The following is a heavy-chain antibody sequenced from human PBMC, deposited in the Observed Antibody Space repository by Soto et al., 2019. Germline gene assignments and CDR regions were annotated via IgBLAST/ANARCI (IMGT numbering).Heavy chain of an antibody. J-gene: IGHJ3*02. CDR1: GFTVSNNF. CDR3: ARGRFYYDSSGLHNDAFDI. D-gene: IGHD3-22*01. V-gene: IGHV3-53*01. Sequence: EVQLVESGGGLIQPGGSLRLSCAASGFTVSNNFLSWVRQAPGKGLQWVSLIYSGGSTYYADSVKGRFTISRDNYKNTLYLQMNSLRAEDTAVYYCARGRFYYDSSGLHNDAFDIWGQGTMVTVSS. CDR2: IYSGGST.